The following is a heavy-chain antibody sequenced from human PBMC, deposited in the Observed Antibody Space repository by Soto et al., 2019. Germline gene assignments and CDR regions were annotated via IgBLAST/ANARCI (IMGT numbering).Heavy chain of an antibody. D-gene: IGHD1-26*01. J-gene: IGHJ3*02. CDR2: ISAYNGNT. CDR3: ARVSGTLAVDGRGGAFDI. Sequence: QVQLVQSGAEVKKPGASVKVSCKASGYAFTSYGISWVRQAPGQGLEWMGWISAYNGNTNYAQKLQGRVTMTTDTSTSTAYMELRSLRSDDTAVYYCARVSGTLAVDGRGGAFDIWGQGTMVTVSS. CDR1: GYAFTSYG. V-gene: IGHV1-18*01.